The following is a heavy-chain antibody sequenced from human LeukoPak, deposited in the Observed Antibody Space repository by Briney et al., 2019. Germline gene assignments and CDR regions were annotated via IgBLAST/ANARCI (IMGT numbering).Heavy chain of an antibody. V-gene: IGHV4-34*01. Sequence: PSETLSLTCAVYGGSFSGYYWSRIRQPPGKRLEWIGEINHSGSTKYNSSLKGRLTISVDTSRKWFSLKVTSVTAADTAVYYCARQRGDFDYWGQGILVTVSS. CDR2: INHSGST. D-gene: IGHD3-10*01. CDR3: ARQRGDFDY. CDR1: GGSFSGYY. J-gene: IGHJ4*02.